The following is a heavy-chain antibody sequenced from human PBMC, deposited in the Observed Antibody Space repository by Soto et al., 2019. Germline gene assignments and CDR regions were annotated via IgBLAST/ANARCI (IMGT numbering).Heavy chain of an antibody. V-gene: IGHV3-21*02. CDR2: ISSTSTYT. D-gene: IGHD2-15*01. CDR3: ARVGSPGYCSGGFCPPPDY. CDR1: GFTFSTST. Sequence: EVQLVESGGGLVKPGGSLRLSCAVSGFTFSTSTMNWVRQAPGQGLEWLSSISSTSTYTYYAASVRGRFTISRDNAKNSLYLQMNSLTAEDTAVYYCARVGSPGYCSGGFCPPPDYWGQGTLVTVSS. J-gene: IGHJ4*02.